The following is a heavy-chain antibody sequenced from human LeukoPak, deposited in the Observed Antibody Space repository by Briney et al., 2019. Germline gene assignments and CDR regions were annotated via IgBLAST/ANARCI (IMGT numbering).Heavy chain of an antibody. CDR2: IYSGGST. Sequence: GGSLRLSCAASGFTVSSNYMSWVRQAPGKGLEWVSVIYSGGSTYYADSVKGRFTISRDNSKNTLYLQMNSLRAEDTAVYYCARECYGGNSDTDVPFDYWGQGTLVTVSS. D-gene: IGHD4-23*01. CDR3: ARECYGGNSDTDVPFDY. CDR1: GFTVSSNY. J-gene: IGHJ4*02. V-gene: IGHV3-66*01.